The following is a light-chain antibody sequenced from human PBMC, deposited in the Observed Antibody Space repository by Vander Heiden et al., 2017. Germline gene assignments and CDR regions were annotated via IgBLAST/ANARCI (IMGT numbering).Light chain of an antibody. CDR3: QQYKNWPPTT. J-gene: IGKJ2*01. Sequence: EIVMTQSPATLSVSPGERATLSCRASQRVSSNLAWYQQKPGQAPRLLIYGASTRATGIPARFSGSGYGTEFTLTISSRQSEDFAVYYCQQYKNWPPTTFGQGTKMEIK. CDR2: GAS. V-gene: IGKV3-15*01. CDR1: QRVSSN.